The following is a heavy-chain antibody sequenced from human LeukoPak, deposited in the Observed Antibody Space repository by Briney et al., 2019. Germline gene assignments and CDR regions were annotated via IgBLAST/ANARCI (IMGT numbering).Heavy chain of an antibody. J-gene: IGHJ6*03. CDR3: ARRNSYYYYMDV. CDR2: IFTSGSA. CDR1: GGSISSYY. Sequence: SETLSLTCSVSGGSISSYYWTWLRQPRGKALEWLGYIFTSGSAYYNPSLHRRLPISLDTSKNQFSLRLSSVTAADTAVYYCARRNSYYYYMDVWGKGTTVTVSS. D-gene: IGHD3-16*01. V-gene: IGHV4-4*09.